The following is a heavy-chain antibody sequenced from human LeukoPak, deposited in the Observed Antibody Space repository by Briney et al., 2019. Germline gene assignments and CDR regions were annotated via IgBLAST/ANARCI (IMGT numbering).Heavy chain of an antibody. Sequence: GASVKVSCKASGYTSTSYDINWVRQATGQGLEWMGWMNPNSGNTGYAQKFQGRVTMTRNTSISTAYMELSSLRSEDTAVYYCARVGKYYDILTGYYKGSYYYYYMDVWGKGTTVTISS. D-gene: IGHD3-9*01. J-gene: IGHJ6*03. CDR2: MNPNSGNT. CDR1: GYTSTSYD. V-gene: IGHV1-8*01. CDR3: ARVGKYYDILTGYYKGSYYYYYMDV.